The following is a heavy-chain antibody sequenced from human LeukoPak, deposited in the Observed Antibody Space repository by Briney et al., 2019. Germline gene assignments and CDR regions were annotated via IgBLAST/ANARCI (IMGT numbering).Heavy chain of an antibody. CDR1: GFTFSKYW. CDR2: VNTDGTFT. V-gene: IGHV3-74*01. CDR3: ATKQWLAPPPDS. D-gene: IGHD6-19*01. Sequence: PGGALRLSCAASGFTFSKYWMLLVRQAPGKGLESVSLVNTDGTFTTYADSVKGRFTVSRANDDNTMFLQMNSVRDEDTAVYYCATKQWLAPPPDSWGQGTPVPVSS. J-gene: IGHJ4*02.